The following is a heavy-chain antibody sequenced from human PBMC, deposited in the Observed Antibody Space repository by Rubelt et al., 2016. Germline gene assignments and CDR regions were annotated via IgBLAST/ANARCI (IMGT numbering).Heavy chain of an antibody. CDR2: ITSSSDTI. CDR1: GFTFSSYS. D-gene: IGHD5-12*01. J-gene: IGHJ4*02. Sequence: EVQLVESGGGLVKPGGSLRLSCAASGFTFSSYSMTWVRQAPGKGLEWVSYITSSSDTIFYADSVRGRVTISRDNAKNSLYLQMNSLRAEDTAVYYCTIVARDYWGQGTLVTVSS. V-gene: IGHV3-21*05. CDR3: TIVARDY.